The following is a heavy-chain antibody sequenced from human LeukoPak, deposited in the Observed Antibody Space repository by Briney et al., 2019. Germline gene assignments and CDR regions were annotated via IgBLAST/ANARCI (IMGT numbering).Heavy chain of an antibody. D-gene: IGHD3-22*01. Sequence: SETLSLTCTVSGYSISSGYYWGWIRQPPAKGLEWIGSIYYSGSTYYNPSLKSRVTISVDTSKNQFSLKLSSVTAADTAVYYCARERVYYYDSSGYYDYWGQGKLVTVSS. J-gene: IGHJ4*02. CDR3: ARERVYYYDSSGYYDY. CDR1: GYSISSGYY. CDR2: IYYSGST. V-gene: IGHV4-38-2*02.